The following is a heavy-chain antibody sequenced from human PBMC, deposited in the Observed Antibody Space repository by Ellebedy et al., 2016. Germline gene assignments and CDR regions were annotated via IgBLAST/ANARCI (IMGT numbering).Heavy chain of an antibody. CDR1: GYTFTSYG. CDR3: ARDAAYLGSYSSS. CDR2: IIPIFGTA. V-gene: IGHV1-69*13. J-gene: IGHJ5*02. Sequence: SVKVSCXASGYTFTSYGISWVRQAPGQGLEWMGGIIPIFGTANYAQKFQGRVTITADESTSTVYMELSGLRSEDTAMYYCARDAAYLGSYSSSWGQGTLVTVSS. D-gene: IGHD1-26*01.